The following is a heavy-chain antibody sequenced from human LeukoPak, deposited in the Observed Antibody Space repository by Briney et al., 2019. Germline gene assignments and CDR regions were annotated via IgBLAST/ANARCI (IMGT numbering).Heavy chain of an antibody. V-gene: IGHV3-21*01. J-gene: IGHJ4*02. Sequence: GGSLRLSCAASGFTFSSYSMNWVRQAPGKGLEWVSSISSSSSYIYYADSVKGRFTISRDNSKNTLYLQMNNLRADDTAVYYCAKDGSTYYFDYWGQGTLVTVSS. CDR2: ISSSSSYI. CDR1: GFTFSSYS. CDR3: AKDGSTYYFDY.